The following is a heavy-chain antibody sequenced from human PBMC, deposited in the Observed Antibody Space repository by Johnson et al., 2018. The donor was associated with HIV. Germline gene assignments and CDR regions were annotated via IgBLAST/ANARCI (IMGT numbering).Heavy chain of an antibody. V-gene: IGHV3-15*06. CDR3: TTDDVVPPAFDI. CDR1: GFTFSNAW. D-gene: IGHD2-15*01. Sequence: VQLVESGGGLVKPGGSLRLSCAASGFTFSNAWMSWAARAPGRGRDGVGGFKGKTEGGTKTYLHPVKGGFTISGDDSKNMLYLQMNSLKTEDTAVYYCTTDDVVPPAFDIWGQGTMVTVSS. CDR2: FKGKTEGGT. J-gene: IGHJ3*02.